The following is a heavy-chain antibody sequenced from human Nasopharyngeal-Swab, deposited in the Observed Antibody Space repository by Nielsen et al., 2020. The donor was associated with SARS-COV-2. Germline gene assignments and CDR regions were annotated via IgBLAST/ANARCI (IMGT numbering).Heavy chain of an antibody. CDR1: GFPFSNYN. CDR3: ARDGLDYDFWSAYFMDV. J-gene: IGHJ6*02. CDR2: ISSSTTYI. D-gene: IGHD3-3*01. V-gene: IGHV3-21*01. Sequence: GGSLRLSCAASGFPFSNYNMNWVRQAPGKGLEWVSSISSSTTYIYYADSVKGRFTISRDNAKNSLYLQMNSLRAEDTAVYYCARDGLDYDFWSAYFMDVWGQGTTVTVSS.